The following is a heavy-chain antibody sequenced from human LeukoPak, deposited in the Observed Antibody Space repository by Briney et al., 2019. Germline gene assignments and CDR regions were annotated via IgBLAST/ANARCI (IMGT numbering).Heavy chain of an antibody. Sequence: SETLSLTCTVSGGSISTNSNFFWGWIRQPPGKGLAWIGIIYYSGTTYYNPSLKSRVTIFVDTSKNLFSLRLTSVTAADTAVYYCARHRRVTNWYVDFWGQGTLVTVSS. CDR3: ARHRRVTNWYVDF. CDR1: GGSISTNSNFF. V-gene: IGHV4-39*01. D-gene: IGHD1-1*01. CDR2: IYYSGTT. J-gene: IGHJ4*02.